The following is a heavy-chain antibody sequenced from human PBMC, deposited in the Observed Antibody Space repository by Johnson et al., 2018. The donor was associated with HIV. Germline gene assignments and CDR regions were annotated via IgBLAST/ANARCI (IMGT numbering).Heavy chain of an antibody. J-gene: IGHJ3*01. Sequence: VQLVESGGGLVQPGGSLRLSCAASGFTFSSYAMSWVRQAPGKGLEWVSAISGSGGRTYYADSVKGRFTISRDNSKNTLYLQMNSLRVEDTALYYCERATGIAVAGGSFDVWGRGTMVTVSS. V-gene: IGHV3-23*04. CDR2: ISGSGGRT. D-gene: IGHD6-19*01. CDR3: ERATGIAVAGGSFDV. CDR1: GFTFSSYA.